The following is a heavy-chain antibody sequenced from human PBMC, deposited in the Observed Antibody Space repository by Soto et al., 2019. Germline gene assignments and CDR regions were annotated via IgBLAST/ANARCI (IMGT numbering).Heavy chain of an antibody. J-gene: IGHJ4*02. D-gene: IGHD1-1*01. V-gene: IGHV3-23*01. CDR3: ATEGAKTTWNLDY. Sequence: GSLRLSCVASGFTFDSCGMNWVRQAPGKGLEWVAGVSPHAANTYYADSVRGRFVISRDDSRKTVSLDMNSLRGEDSAVYYCATEGAKTTWNLDYWGQGTVVTVS. CDR1: GFTFDSCG. CDR2: VSPHAANT.